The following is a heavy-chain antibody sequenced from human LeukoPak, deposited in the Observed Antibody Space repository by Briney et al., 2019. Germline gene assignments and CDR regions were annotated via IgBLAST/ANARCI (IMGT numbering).Heavy chain of an antibody. V-gene: IGHV1-18*01. CDR2: ISAYNGNT. J-gene: IGHJ6*02. CDR1: GYTFTSYG. Sequence: GASVKVSCKASGYTFTSYGISWVRQAPGQGLEWMGWISAYNGNTNYAQKLQGRVTMTTDTSTSTAYMELRSLRSDDTAVYYCARERPYVWGSYRRNYYYYYGMDVWGQGTTVTVSS. D-gene: IGHD3-16*02. CDR3: ARERPYVWGSYRRNYYYYYGMDV.